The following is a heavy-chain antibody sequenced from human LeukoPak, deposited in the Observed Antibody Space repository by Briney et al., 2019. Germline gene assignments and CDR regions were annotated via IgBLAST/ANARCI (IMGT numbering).Heavy chain of an antibody. Sequence: SETLSLTCTVSGGSISSYYWSWIRQPPGKGLEWIGYIYYSGSTNYNPSLKSRVTISVDTSKNQFSLKLSSVTAADTAVYYCARMVGYSGYDFDYWGQGTLVTVSS. J-gene: IGHJ4*02. V-gene: IGHV4-59*01. CDR3: ARMVGYSGYDFDY. CDR2: IYYSGST. CDR1: GGSISSYY. D-gene: IGHD5-12*01.